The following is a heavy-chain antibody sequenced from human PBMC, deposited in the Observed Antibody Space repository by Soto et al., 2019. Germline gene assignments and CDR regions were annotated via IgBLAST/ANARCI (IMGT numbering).Heavy chain of an antibody. CDR2: IIPIFGTA. Sequence: GASVKVSCKASGGTFSSYAISWVRQAPGQGLEWMGGIIPIFGTANYAQKFQGRVTITADESTSTAYMELSSLRSEDTAVYYCAIRTNNPEVGLKGPNPENYYYGMDVWGQGTTVTVSS. D-gene: IGHD2-8*01. CDR1: GGTFSSYA. J-gene: IGHJ6*02. V-gene: IGHV1-69*13. CDR3: AIRTNNPEVGLKGPNPENYYYGMDV.